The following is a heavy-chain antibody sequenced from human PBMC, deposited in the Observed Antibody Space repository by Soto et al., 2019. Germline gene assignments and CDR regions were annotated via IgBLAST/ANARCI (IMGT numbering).Heavy chain of an antibody. V-gene: IGHV4-39*01. D-gene: IGHD6-13*01. CDR2: IYYSGST. CDR1: GGSISSSSYY. J-gene: IGHJ4*02. CDR3: ARGRDSSPRLRY. Sequence: PSETLSLTCTVSGGSISSSSYYWGWIRQPPGKGLEWIGSIYYSGSTYYNPSLKSRVTISVDTSKNQFSLKLSSVTAADTAVYYCARGRDSSPRLRYWGQGTLVTVSS.